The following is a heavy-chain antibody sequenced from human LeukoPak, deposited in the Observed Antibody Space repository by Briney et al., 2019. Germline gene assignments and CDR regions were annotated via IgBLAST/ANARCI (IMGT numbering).Heavy chain of an antibody. CDR3: ARGRRFGELLFRRTQGWFDP. CDR1: GGSFSGYY. D-gene: IGHD3-10*01. J-gene: IGHJ5*02. CDR2: INHSGST. V-gene: IGHV4-34*01. Sequence: PSETLSLTCAVYGGSFSGYYWSWIRQPPGKGLEWIGEINHSGSTNYNPSLKSRVTISVDTSKNQFSLKLSSVTAADTAVYYCARGRRFGELLFRRTQGWFDPWGQGTLFTVSS.